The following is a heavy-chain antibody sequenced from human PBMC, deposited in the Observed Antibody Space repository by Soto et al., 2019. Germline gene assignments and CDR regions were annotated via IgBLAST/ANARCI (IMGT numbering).Heavy chain of an antibody. J-gene: IGHJ4*02. CDR3: ASENFPRKYYPDY. V-gene: IGHV4-39*01. Sequence: PSETLSLTCTVSGGSISSRNYFWAWIRQSPGKGLEWIGTIYYAGGSYYNPSLKSRVTMSVDASKDQFSLKLSSVTAADTGVYFCASENFPRKYYPDYWGQGALVTVSS. CDR2: IYYAGGS. CDR1: GGSISSRNYF.